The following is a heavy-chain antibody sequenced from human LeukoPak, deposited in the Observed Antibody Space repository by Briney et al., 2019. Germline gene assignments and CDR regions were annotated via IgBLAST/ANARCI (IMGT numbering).Heavy chain of an antibody. J-gene: IGHJ3*02. CDR3: ARLGTLAFDAFDI. D-gene: IGHD2/OR15-2a*01. V-gene: IGHV5-51*01. Sequence: GESLKISCKGSGYSLTSYWIGWVRQMPGKGLECMGIIYPGDSDTRYSPSFQGQVTISADKSISTAYLQWSSLKASDTAMYYCARLGTLAFDAFDIWGQGTMVTVSS. CDR2: IYPGDSDT. CDR1: GYSLTSYW.